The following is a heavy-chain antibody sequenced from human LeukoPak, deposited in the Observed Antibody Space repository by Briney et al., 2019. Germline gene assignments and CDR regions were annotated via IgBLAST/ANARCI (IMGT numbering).Heavy chain of an antibody. Sequence: GGSLRLSCAASGFTFSSYWMSWVRQAPGKGLEWVANIKQDGSEKYYVDSVKGRFTISRDNAKNSLYLQMNSLRAEDTALYYCAKDMGHYYDSSGEFDYWGQGTLVTVSS. V-gene: IGHV3-7*03. CDR2: IKQDGSEK. J-gene: IGHJ4*02. CDR1: GFTFSSYW. CDR3: AKDMGHYYDSSGEFDY. D-gene: IGHD3-22*01.